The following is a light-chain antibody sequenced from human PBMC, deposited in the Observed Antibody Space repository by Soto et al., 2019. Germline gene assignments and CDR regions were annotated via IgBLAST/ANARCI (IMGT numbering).Light chain of an antibody. J-gene: IGKJ4*01. Sequence: IVMTQSPDSLCVSLGETATINCKSSQSVFYSTNNRNYLSWYQQKQGQPPKLLIYWASTRESGVPDRFSGSGSGTDFTLTISSLQAEDVAVYYCQQYYTTPPLTFGGGTKVDIK. CDR1: QSVFYSTNNRNY. V-gene: IGKV4-1*01. CDR2: WAS. CDR3: QQYYTTPPLT.